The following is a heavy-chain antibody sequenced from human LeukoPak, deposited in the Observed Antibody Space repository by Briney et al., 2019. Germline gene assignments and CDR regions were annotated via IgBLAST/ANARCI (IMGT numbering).Heavy chain of an antibody. D-gene: IGHD6-19*01. CDR3: AKVDGYNSGWYDS. V-gene: IGHV3-9*01. Sequence: GGSLRLSCAASGFTFDDYGMHWFRKPPGKGLEWVSGISWNSGNIGYADSVKGRFTISRDNAKNSLYLQMDILKPEDTAFYYCAKVDGYNSGWYDSWGQGTLVTVSS. CDR2: ISWNSGNI. J-gene: IGHJ5*01. CDR1: GFTFDDYG.